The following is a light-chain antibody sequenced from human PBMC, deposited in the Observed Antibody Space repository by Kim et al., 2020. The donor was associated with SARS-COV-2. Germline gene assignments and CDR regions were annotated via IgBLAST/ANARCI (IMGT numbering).Light chain of an antibody. V-gene: IGLV3-9*01. CDR3: QVWDSSTAGV. J-gene: IGLJ1*01. CDR2: RDS. CDR1: NIGSKN. Sequence: VAQGQTARITCGGNNIGSKNVHWYQQKPGQAPVLVIYRDSNRPSGIPERFSGSNSGNTATLTISRAQAGDEADYYCQVWDSSTAGVFGTGTKVTVL.